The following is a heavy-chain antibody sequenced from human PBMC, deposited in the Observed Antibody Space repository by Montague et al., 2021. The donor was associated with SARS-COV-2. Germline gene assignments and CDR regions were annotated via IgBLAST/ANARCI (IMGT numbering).Heavy chain of an antibody. J-gene: IGHJ4*02. CDR1: GFTFNSYS. D-gene: IGHD3-22*01. CDR3: AKTHGYYHRNFDY. Sequence: SLRLSCAASGFTFNSYSMRWVRQAPGKGLEWVSIIYSGGSSTYSXASMGGRFTISRDKSKNTLYLQMNSMIAEDPAVYYCAKTHGYYHRNFDYWGQGTLVTVSS. V-gene: IGHV3-23*03. CDR2: IYSGGSST.